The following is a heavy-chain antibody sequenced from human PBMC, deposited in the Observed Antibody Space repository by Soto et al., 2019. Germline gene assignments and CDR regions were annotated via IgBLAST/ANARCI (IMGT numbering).Heavy chain of an antibody. CDR2: ISSSGSTI. Sequence: PGGSQRLSSAASGFNFGDYYMSWIRQAPGKGLEWVSYISSSGSTIYYADSVKGRFTISRDNAKNSLYLQMNSLRAEDTAVYYCARGKQRDYYYYMDVWGKGTTVTVSS. J-gene: IGHJ6*03. CDR3: ARGKQRDYYYYMDV. V-gene: IGHV3-11*01. CDR1: GFNFGDYY. D-gene: IGHD6-25*01.